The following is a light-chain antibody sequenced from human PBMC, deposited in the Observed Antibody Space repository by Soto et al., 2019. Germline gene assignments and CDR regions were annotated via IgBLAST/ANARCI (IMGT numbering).Light chain of an antibody. CDR3: QTWGTGIHEI. CDR1: SGRYTYI. V-gene: IGLV4-69*01. Sequence: QLVLTQSPSASASLGASVKLTCTLSSGRYTYIIAWHQQQPGRGPRYLLSLDSDGRPNKGAGIPDRFSGSSSGAERYLTISSLQSEDEADYYCQTWGTGIHEIFGGGTKLTVL. CDR2: LDSDGRP. J-gene: IGLJ2*01.